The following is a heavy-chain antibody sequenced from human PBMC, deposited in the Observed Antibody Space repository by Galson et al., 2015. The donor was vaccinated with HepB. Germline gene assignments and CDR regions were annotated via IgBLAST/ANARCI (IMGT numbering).Heavy chain of an antibody. J-gene: IGHJ4*02. V-gene: IGHV3-33*06. D-gene: IGHD6-13*01. CDR2: IWYDGSNK. Sequence: SLRLSCAASGFTFSSYGMHWVRQAPGKGLERVAVIWYDGSNKYYADSVKGRFTISRDNSKNTLYLQMNSLRAEDTALYYCAKDREFRGSGWYYFDYWGQGTLVTVSS. CDR3: AKDREFRGSGWYYFDY. CDR1: GFTFSSYG.